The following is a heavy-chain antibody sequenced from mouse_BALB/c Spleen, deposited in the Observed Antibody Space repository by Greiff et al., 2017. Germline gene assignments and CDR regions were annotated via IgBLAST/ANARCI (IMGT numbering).Heavy chain of an antibody. Sequence: LKQPGSELVRPGASVKLSCKASGYTFTSYWMHWVKQRPGQGLEWIGNIYPGSGSTNYDEKFKSKATLTVDTSSSTAYMQLSSLTSEDSAVYYCTRSRQLGLFDYWGQGTTLTVSS. V-gene: IGHV1S22*01. CDR1: GYTFTSYW. CDR3: TRSRQLGLFDY. J-gene: IGHJ2*01. D-gene: IGHD3-2*01. CDR2: IYPGSGST.